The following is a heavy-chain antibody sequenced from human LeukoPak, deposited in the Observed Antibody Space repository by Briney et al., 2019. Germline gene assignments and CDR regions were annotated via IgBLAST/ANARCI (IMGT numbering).Heavy chain of an antibody. CDR3: ARDRTGYRAHDY. CDR1: GGSISSYY. J-gene: IGHJ4*02. D-gene: IGHD1-14*01. Sequence: SETLSLTCTVSGGSISSYYWSWVRQPPGKGVEWIGYIYYSGSTNYNPSLKSRVTISVDTSKNQFSLKLSSVTAADTAVYYCARDRTGYRAHDYWGQGTLVTVSS. CDR2: IYYSGST. V-gene: IGHV4-59*01.